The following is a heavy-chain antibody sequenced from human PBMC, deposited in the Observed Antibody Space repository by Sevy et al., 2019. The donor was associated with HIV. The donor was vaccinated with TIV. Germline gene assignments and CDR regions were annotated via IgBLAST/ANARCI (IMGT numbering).Heavy chain of an antibody. CDR1: GFSFSRNY. Sequence: GGSLRLSCAASGFSFSRNYMSWARQAPGKGLEGVSGISTGDNTFYADSVKGRFTISSDSSKNTLLLQMNSLRAEDTAVYYCAREQSRDGYHFDYWGQGTLVTVSS. J-gene: IGHJ4*02. CDR2: ISTGDNT. D-gene: IGHD5-12*01. CDR3: AREQSRDGYHFDY. V-gene: IGHV3-66*01.